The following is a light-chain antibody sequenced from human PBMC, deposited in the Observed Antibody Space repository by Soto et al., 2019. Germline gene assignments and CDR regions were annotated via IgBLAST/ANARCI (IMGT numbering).Light chain of an antibody. CDR3: QQYSDYYT. V-gene: IGKV1-5*01. CDR1: QSISRW. J-gene: IGKJ1*01. CDR2: EAS. Sequence: DLQMTQSPSTLSASVGDSVTITCRASQSISRWLAWYQQKPGRAPELLIYEASILESGVPTSFSGSGSGTEFTLTISRLQPDDFATDDCQQYSDYYTFGQGTKVDIK.